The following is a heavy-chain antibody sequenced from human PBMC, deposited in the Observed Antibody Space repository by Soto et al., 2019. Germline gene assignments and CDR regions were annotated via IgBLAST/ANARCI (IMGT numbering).Heavy chain of an antibody. D-gene: IGHD2-2*01. Sequence: GGSLRLSCAASGFAFSSYAMSWVRQAPGKGLEWVSAISGSGGSTYYADSVKGRFTISRDNSKNTLYLQMNSLRAEDTAVYYCAKLEDIVVVPAATNAFDIWGQGTMVTVSS. CDR2: ISGSGGST. CDR3: AKLEDIVVVPAATNAFDI. J-gene: IGHJ3*02. V-gene: IGHV3-23*01. CDR1: GFAFSSYA.